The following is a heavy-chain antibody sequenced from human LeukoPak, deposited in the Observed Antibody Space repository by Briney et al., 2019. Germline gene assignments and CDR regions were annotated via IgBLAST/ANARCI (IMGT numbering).Heavy chain of an antibody. D-gene: IGHD3/OR15-3a*01. CDR3: ARLWSGYYLDAFDI. CDR1: GFTFSSYW. J-gene: IGHJ3*02. V-gene: IGHV3-7*03. CDR2: IKQDGSEK. Sequence: GGSLRLSCAASGFTFSSYWMSWVCQAPGKGLEWVANIKQDGSEKYYVDSVKGRFTISRDNAKNSLYLQMNSLRAEDTAVYYCARLWSGYYLDAFDIWGQGTMVTVSS.